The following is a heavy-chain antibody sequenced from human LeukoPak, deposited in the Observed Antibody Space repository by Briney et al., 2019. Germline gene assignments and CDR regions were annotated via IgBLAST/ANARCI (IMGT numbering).Heavy chain of an antibody. CDR1: GFTFSDYY. Sequence: PGGSLRLSCAASGFTFSDYYMSWIRQAPGKGLEWVSYISSSGSTIYYADSVKGRFTISRDNAKNSLYLQMNSLRAEDTAVYYCARDSLVVAPYFDYWGQGTLVTVSS. D-gene: IGHD3-22*01. CDR2: ISSSGSTI. V-gene: IGHV3-11*04. J-gene: IGHJ4*02. CDR3: ARDSLVVAPYFDY.